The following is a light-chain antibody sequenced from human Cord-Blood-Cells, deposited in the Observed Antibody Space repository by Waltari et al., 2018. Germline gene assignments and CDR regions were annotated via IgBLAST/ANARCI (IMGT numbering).Light chain of an antibody. Sequence: IVMTQSPLSLPVTPGEPASISRRSSQSLLHSNGYNYLDWYLQKPGQSPQLLIYLGSNRASGVPDRFSGSGSGTDFTLKISRVEAEDVGVYYCMQALQTPWTFGQGTKVEIK. J-gene: IGKJ1*01. CDR2: LGS. V-gene: IGKV2-28*01. CDR3: MQALQTPWT. CDR1: QSLLHSNGYNY.